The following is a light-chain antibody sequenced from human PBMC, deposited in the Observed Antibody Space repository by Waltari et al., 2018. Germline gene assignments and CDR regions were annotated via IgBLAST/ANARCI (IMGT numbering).Light chain of an antibody. CDR2: DVS. J-gene: IGLJ3*02. CDR3: CSYAGSYTFWV. CDR1: SSHAGGYNY. Sequence: QSALTQPRSVSGSPGQSVTLSCPGTSSHAGGYNYVPWYQQHPGQAPKLMIDDVSKRPSGVPDRFSGSKSGNTASLTISGLQAEDEADYYCCSYAGSYTFWVFGGGTKLTVL. V-gene: IGLV2-11*01.